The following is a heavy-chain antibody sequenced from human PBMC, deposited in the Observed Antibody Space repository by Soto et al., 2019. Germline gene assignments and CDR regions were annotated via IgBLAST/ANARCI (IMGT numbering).Heavy chain of an antibody. J-gene: IGHJ4*02. CDR3: ARDLEFRDGNISHLDY. CDR1: GGTFSNHA. D-gene: IGHD3-10*01. V-gene: IGHV1-69*06. Sequence: QVQLVQSGAEVKTPGSSVKVSCKASGGTFSNHAFSWVRQAPGQGLEWMGGIIPIFGTPNYAQKFQGRVTITADKSTSTLYMELNSLTSEDTAVYYCARDLEFRDGNISHLDYWGQGPLVTVSS. CDR2: IIPIFGTP.